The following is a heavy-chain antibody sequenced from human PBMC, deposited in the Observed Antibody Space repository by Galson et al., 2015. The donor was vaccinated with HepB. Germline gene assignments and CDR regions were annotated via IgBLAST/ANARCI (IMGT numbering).Heavy chain of an antibody. CDR2: IYADGRT. V-gene: IGHV3-53*01. CDR3: ATRGQQLSWYFDL. D-gene: IGHD6-13*01. CDR1: GFTVSNNY. Sequence: SLRLSCATSGFTVSNNYMSWVRQAPGKGLECVSIIYADGRTSYADSVRGRFTTSRDNSKNTLYLQMNSLGAEDTAVYYCATRGQQLSWYFDLWGRGTLVTVSS. J-gene: IGHJ2*01.